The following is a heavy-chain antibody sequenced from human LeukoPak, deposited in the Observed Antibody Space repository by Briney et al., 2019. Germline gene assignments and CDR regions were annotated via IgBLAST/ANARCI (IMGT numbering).Heavy chain of an antibody. J-gene: IGHJ3*02. CDR1: GFTFSGSA. CDR2: IRSKANSYAT. Sequence: GGSLRLSCAASGFTFSGSAMHWVRQASGKGLEWVGRIRSKANSYATAYAAPVKGRFTISRDDSKNTAYLQMNSLKTEDTAVYYCTRRDAFDIWGQGTMVTVSS. CDR3: TRRDAFDI. V-gene: IGHV3-73*01.